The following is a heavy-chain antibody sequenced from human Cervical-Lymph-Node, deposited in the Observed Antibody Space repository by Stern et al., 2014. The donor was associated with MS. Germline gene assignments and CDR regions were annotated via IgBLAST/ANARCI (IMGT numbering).Heavy chain of an antibody. CDR2: ICHTGSP. J-gene: IGHJ3*02. V-gene: IGHV4-31*03. CDR3: ARDVALGYYDSSGYFAFDI. Sequence: QVHLVESGPGLVKPSQTLSLTCTVSGGSIRSGGYYWNWLRQHPEKCLEWIGYICHTGSPYYNPSLKSRVTISVDASENRFSLSLTSVSAADTAMYYCARDVALGYYDSSGYFAFDIWGPGTMVTVSS. CDR1: GGSIRSGGYY. D-gene: IGHD3-22*01.